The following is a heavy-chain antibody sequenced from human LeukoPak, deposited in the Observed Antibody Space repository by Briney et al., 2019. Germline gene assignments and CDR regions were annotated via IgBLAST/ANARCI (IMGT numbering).Heavy chain of an antibody. J-gene: IGHJ4*02. CDR1: GFTFSSYA. V-gene: IGHV3-30-3*01. CDR3: ARDYSPPPDYYFDY. D-gene: IGHD6-13*01. CDR2: ISYDGSNK. Sequence: GGSLRLSCAASGFTFSSYAMHWVRQAPGKGLEWVAVISYDGSNKYYADSVKGRFTISRDNSKNTLYLQMNSLRAEDTAVYYCARDYSPPPDYYFDYWGQGTLVTVSS.